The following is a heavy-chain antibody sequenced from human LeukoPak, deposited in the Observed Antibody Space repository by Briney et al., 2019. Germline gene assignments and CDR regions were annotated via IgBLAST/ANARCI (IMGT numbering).Heavy chain of an antibody. CDR3: ARRKIAAAGTHFDY. Sequence: PSETLSLTCTVSGGSISSYYWSWIRQPPGKGLEWIGYIYYSGSTNYNPSLKSRVTISVDTSKNQFSLKLSSVTAADTAVYYCARRKIAAAGTHFDYWGQGTLVTVSS. V-gene: IGHV4-59*08. CDR2: IYYSGST. J-gene: IGHJ4*02. D-gene: IGHD6-13*01. CDR1: GGSISSYY.